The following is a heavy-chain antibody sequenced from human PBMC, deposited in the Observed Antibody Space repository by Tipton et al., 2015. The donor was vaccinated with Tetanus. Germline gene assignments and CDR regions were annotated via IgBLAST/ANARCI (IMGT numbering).Heavy chain of an antibody. CDR1: GGSISSGDYH. Sequence: TLSLTCTVSGGSISSGDYHWSWIRQPPGKGLEWIGYIYYSGSTYYNPSLKSRVTISVDTSKNQFSLKLSSVTAADTAVYYCARASSGWYGLDFDYWGQGTLVTVSS. J-gene: IGHJ4*02. CDR2: IYYSGST. V-gene: IGHV4-30-4*01. CDR3: ARASSGWYGLDFDY. D-gene: IGHD6-19*01.